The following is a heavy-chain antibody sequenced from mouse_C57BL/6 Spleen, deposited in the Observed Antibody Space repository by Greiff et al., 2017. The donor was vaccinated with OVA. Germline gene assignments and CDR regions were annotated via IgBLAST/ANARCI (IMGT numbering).Heavy chain of an antibody. Sequence: QVQLKQPGAELVKPGASVKLSCKASGYTFTSYWMHWVKQRPGRGLEWIGRIDPNSGGTKYNEKLKSKATLTVDKPSSTAYMQLSSLTSEDSAVYYCARSITTVVAPYYAMDYWGQGTSVTVSS. V-gene: IGHV1-72*01. CDR3: ARSITTVVAPYYAMDY. CDR1: GYTFTSYW. D-gene: IGHD1-1*01. CDR2: IDPNSGGT. J-gene: IGHJ4*01.